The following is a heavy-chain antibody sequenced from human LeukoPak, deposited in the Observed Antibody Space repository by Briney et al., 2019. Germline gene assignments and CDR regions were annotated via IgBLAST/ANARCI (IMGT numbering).Heavy chain of an antibody. D-gene: IGHD6-6*01. V-gene: IGHV1-69*06. CDR3: ARGSIAARPSVYYYYYYMDV. CDR2: IIPIFGTA. CDR1: GGTFSSYA. J-gene: IGHJ6*03. Sequence: ASVTVSCKASGGTFSSYAISWVRQAPGQGLEWMGGIIPIFGTANYAQKFQGRVTITADKSTSTAYMELSSLRSEDTAVYYCARGSIAARPSVYYYYYYMDVWGKGTTVTVSS.